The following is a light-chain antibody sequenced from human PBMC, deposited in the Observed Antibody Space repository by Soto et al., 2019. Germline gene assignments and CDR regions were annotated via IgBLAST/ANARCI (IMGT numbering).Light chain of an antibody. CDR2: LNSDGSH. Sequence: QPVLTQSPSASASLGASVKLTCTLSSGHSSYAIAWHQQQPEKGPRFLMKLNSDGSHSKGDGIPDRFSGSSSGTERYLTISSLQSEDEADYYCQTWDTGIRVFGGGTQLTVL. CDR3: QTWDTGIRV. CDR1: SGHSSYA. J-gene: IGLJ3*02. V-gene: IGLV4-69*01.